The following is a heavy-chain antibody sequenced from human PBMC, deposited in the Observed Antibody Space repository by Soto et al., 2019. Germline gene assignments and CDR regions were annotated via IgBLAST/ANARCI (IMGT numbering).Heavy chain of an antibody. CDR3: ATRHFWSGHWTDRRLEY. CDR1: GDSINSRHW. D-gene: IGHD3-3*02. J-gene: IGHJ4*02. Sequence: SETLSLTCTVSGDSINSRHWWIWVRQPPGKGLEWIGQISHSGSTNYNPSLTSRVTISVDKSKNHFSLKLTSVTAADTAVYYCATRHFWSGHWTDRRLEYWGQGTLVTVSS. CDR2: ISHSGST. V-gene: IGHV4-4*02.